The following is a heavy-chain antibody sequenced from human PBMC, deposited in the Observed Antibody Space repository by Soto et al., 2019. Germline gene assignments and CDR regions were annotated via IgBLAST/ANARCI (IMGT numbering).Heavy chain of an antibody. V-gene: IGHV4-59*01. CDR3: ARSEFLGELPYYYYGMDV. Sequence: PSETLSLTCTASGGSISSYYWSWIRQPPGKGLEWIGYIYYSGSTNYNPSLKSRVTISVDTSKNQFSLKLSSVTAADTAVYYCARSEFLGELPYYYYGMDVWGQGTTVTVSS. CDR1: GGSISSYY. D-gene: IGHD3-16*01. CDR2: IYYSGST. J-gene: IGHJ6*02.